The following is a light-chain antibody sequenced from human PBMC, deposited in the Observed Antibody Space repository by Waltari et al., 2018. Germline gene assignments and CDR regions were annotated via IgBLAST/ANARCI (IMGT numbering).Light chain of an antibody. CDR1: QSVGRS. Sequence: EIVLTQSPGTLSLSPGERATLSCWASQSVGRSLAWYQQKRGQAPRLLIDGASTRATGIPDRVSGSGSGTDFSLTISRLEPEDFAVYYCQHYVRLPVTFGQGTKVEI. CDR2: GAS. CDR3: QHYVRLPVT. V-gene: IGKV3-20*01. J-gene: IGKJ1*01.